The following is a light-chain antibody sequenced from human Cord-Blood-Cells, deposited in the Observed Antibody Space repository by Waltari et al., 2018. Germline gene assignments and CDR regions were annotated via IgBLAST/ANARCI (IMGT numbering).Light chain of an antibody. CDR2: LAS. Sequence: DIVMTQSPVSLAVSLGESATITRTSSQGVLYNSNNMNYLARYQQKPGQPPKLIIYLASTRESRVPDRFSGSGSGTDFTLTISSLKAEDVAVYYCQQYYSTPYTFGQGTKLEIK. CDR3: QQYYSTPYT. CDR1: QGVLYNSNNMNY. J-gene: IGKJ2*01. V-gene: IGKV4-1*01.